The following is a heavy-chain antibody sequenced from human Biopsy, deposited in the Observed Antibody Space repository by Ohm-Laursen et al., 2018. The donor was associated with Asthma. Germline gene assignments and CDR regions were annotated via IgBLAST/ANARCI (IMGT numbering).Heavy chain of an antibody. D-gene: IGHD4-23*01. CDR1: GFVSSQCG. Sequence: SLRLSCAAPGFVSSQCGMHWVRQGPGKGLEWVALISSDGHNKYYKDSVKGRFTISRDNSKLRLYLEINSLRVEDSAVYYCARESGQDSGGTGAFDRWGQGIMVAVSS. V-gene: IGHV3-30*03. CDR3: ARESGQDSGGTGAFDR. CDR2: ISSDGHNK. J-gene: IGHJ3*02.